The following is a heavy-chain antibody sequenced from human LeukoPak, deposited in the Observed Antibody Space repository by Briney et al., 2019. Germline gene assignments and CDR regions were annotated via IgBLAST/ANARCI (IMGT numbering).Heavy chain of an antibody. CDR2: INWNGGST. V-gene: IGHV3-20*04. CDR1: GFAFDDYG. CDR3: ARVTYGDYTDYSFDY. D-gene: IGHD4-17*01. Sequence: PGGSLRLSCAASGFAFDDYGMSWVRQAPGKGLEWVSGINWNGGSTGYADSVKGRFTISRDNAKNSLYLQMNSLRAEDTALYYCARVTYGDYTDYSFDYWGQGTLVTVSS. J-gene: IGHJ4*02.